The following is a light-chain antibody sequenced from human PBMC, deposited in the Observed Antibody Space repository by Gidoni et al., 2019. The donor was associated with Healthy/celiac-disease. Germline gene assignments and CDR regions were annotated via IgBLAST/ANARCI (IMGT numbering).Light chain of an antibody. Sequence: SSELTQDPAVSMALGQTVRITCQGDSLRSYYASWYQQKPGQAPVLVIYGKNNRPSGIPDRFSGSSSGNTASLTITGAQAEDEAEYYCNSRDSSGNHLRVFGGGTKLTVL. CDR1: SLRSYY. CDR2: GKN. V-gene: IGLV3-19*01. J-gene: IGLJ2*01. CDR3: NSRDSSGNHLRV.